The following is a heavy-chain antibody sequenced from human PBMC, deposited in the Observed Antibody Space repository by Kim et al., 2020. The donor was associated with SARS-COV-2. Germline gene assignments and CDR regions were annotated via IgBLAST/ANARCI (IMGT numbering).Heavy chain of an antibody. D-gene: IGHD6-6*01. CDR2: ISSSSSYI. Sequence: GGSLRLSCAASGFTFSSYSMNWVRQAPGKGLEWVSSISSSSSYIYYADSVKGRFTISRDNAKNSLYLQMNSLRAEDTAVYYCAREGHSSSSELDDYWGQGTLVTVSS. CDR3: AREGHSSSSELDDY. J-gene: IGHJ4*02. CDR1: GFTFSSYS. V-gene: IGHV3-21*01.